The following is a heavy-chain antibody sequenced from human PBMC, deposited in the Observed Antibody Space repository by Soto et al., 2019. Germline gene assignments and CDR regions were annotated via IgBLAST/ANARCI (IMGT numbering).Heavy chain of an antibody. CDR2: IIPILGIA. V-gene: IGHV1-69*08. Sequence: QVQLVQSGAEVKKPGSSVKVSCKASGGTFSSYTISWVRQAPGQGLEWMGRIIPILGIANYAQKFQGRVTITADKSTSPAYMELSSLRSEDTAVYYCAREITMVRGEGAFDIWGQGTMVTVSS. J-gene: IGHJ3*02. CDR1: GGTFSSYT. D-gene: IGHD3-10*01. CDR3: AREITMVRGEGAFDI.